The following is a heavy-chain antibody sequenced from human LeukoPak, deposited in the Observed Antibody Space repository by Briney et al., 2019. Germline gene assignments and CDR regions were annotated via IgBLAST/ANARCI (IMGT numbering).Heavy chain of an antibody. CDR2: IYSGGST. Sequence: PGGSLRLSCAASGFTVSSNYMSWVRQAPGKGLEWVSVIYSGGSTYHADSVKGRFTISRDNSKNTLYLQMNSLRAEDTAVYYCARDVLGRNRYYYMDVWGKGTTVTVSS. CDR3: ARDVLGRNRYYYMDV. D-gene: IGHD2-8*02. J-gene: IGHJ6*03. CDR1: GFTVSSNY. V-gene: IGHV3-66*02.